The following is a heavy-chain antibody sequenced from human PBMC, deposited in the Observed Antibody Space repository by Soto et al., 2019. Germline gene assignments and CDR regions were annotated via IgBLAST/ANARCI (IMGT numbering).Heavy chain of an antibody. J-gene: IGHJ4*02. CDR2: IYYSGST. V-gene: IGHV4-30-4*01. CDR1: GGSISSGDYY. CDR3: ARHDSSGYCLDY. Sequence: PSETLSLTCTVSGGSISSGDYYWSWIRQPPGKGLEWIGYIYYSGSTYYNPSLKSRVTISVDTSKNQFSLKLSSVTAADTAVYYCARHDSSGYCLDYWGQGTLVTVSS. D-gene: IGHD3-22*01.